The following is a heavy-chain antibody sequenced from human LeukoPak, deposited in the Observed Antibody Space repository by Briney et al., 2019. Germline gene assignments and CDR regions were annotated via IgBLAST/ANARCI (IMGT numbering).Heavy chain of an antibody. CDR1: GGSISSYY. CDR3: ARGSYSYDSSGAFDI. CDR2: IYYSGST. V-gene: IGHV4-59*01. D-gene: IGHD3-22*01. J-gene: IGHJ3*02. Sequence: SETLSLTCTVSGGSISSYYWSWIRQPPGKGLEWIGYIYYSGSTNYNPSLKSRVTISVDTSKNQFSLKLSSVTAADTAVYYCARGSYSYDSSGAFDIWGQGTMVTVSS.